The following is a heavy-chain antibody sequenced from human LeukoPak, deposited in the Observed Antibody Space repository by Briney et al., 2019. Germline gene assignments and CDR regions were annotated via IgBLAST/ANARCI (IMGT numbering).Heavy chain of an antibody. D-gene: IGHD2-21*01. CDR1: GYTFTSYY. V-gene: IGHV1-46*01. CDR2: INPSGGST. J-gene: IGHJ5*02. CDR3: ARDPRAYGIATEIANWFDP. Sequence: GASVKVSCKASGYTFTSYYMHWVRQAPGQGLEWMGIINPSGGSTSYAQKFQGRVTMTRDTSTSTVYMELSSLRSEDTAVYYCARDPRAYGIATEIANWFDPWGQGTLVTVSS.